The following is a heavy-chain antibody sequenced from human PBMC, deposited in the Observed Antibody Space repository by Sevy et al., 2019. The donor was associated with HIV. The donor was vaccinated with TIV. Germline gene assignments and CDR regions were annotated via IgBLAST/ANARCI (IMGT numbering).Heavy chain of an antibody. CDR3: ATRNDFDI. J-gene: IGHJ3*02. CDR1: GGSINSDH. Sequence: SETLSLTCTVSGGSINSDHWNWIRQPPGKGLEWIGYVYYTGGTNYNPSLKNRVTISVDRTKNQFSLKLTSVTAADTAVCYCATRNDFDIWGQGTMVTVSS. CDR2: VYYTGGT. V-gene: IGHV4-59*08.